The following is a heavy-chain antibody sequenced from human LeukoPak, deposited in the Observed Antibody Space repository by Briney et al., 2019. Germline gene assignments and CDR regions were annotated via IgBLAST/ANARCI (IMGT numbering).Heavy chain of an antibody. CDR2: ISYDGSNK. CDR1: GFTFSSYA. Sequence: GGSLRLSCAASGFTFSSYAMSWVRQAPGKGLEWVAVISYDGSNKYYADSVKGRFTISRDNSKNTLYLQMNSLRAEDTAVYYCARDGGDYRYFQHWGQGTLVTVSS. CDR3: ARDGGDYRYFQH. J-gene: IGHJ1*01. V-gene: IGHV3-30*04. D-gene: IGHD4-17*01.